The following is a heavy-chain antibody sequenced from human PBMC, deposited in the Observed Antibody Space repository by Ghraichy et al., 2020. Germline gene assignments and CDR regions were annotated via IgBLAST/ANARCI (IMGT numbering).Heavy chain of an antibody. CDR1: GYTFTGYY. V-gene: IGHV1-2*04. D-gene: IGHD2-2*01. CDR2: INPNSGGT. Sequence: ASVKVSCKASGYTFTGYYMHWVRQAPGQGLEWMGWINPNSGGTNYAQKFQGWVTMTRDTSISTAYMELSRLRSDDTAVYYCARSGSTSWGEHAYYFDYWGQGTLVTVSS. CDR3: ARSGSTSWGEHAYYFDY. J-gene: IGHJ4*02.